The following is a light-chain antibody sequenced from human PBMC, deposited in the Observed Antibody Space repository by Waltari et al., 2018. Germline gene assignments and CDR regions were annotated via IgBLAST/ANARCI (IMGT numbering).Light chain of an antibody. CDR1: RSLTSSS. V-gene: IGKV3-20*01. J-gene: IGKJ2*01. CDR2: GTS. CDR3: QQYGSSPYT. Sequence: EIVLTQSPGTLSLSPGERATLSCRASRSLTSSSLAWYQQRPGQAPRLLIYGTSSRATGIPDRFSGSGSGTDFTLTISRLEPEDFAVYYCQQYGSSPYTLGQGTKLAIK.